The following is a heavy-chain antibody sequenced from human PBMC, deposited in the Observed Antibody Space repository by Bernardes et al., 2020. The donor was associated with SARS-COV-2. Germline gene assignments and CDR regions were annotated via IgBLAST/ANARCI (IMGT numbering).Heavy chain of an antibody. CDR1: GFTFSSYW. CDR2: IKQDGSEK. Sequence: GGSLRLSCAASGFTFSSYWMSWVRQAPGKGLEWVANIKQDGSEKYYVDSVKGRFTISRDNAKNSLYLQMNSLRAEDTAVYYCARRYSSGWYGDSFDYWGQGTLVTVSS. J-gene: IGHJ4*02. D-gene: IGHD6-19*01. V-gene: IGHV3-7*01. CDR3: ARRYSSGWYGDSFDY.